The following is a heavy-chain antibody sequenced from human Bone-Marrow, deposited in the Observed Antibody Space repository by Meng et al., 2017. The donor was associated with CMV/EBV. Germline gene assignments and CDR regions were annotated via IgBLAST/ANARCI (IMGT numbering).Heavy chain of an antibody. V-gene: IGHV1-69*05. D-gene: IGHD6-13*01. Sequence: SVKVSCKASGGTFSSYAISWVRQAPGQGLEWMGGIIPIFGTASYAQKFQGRVTITTDESTSTAYMELSSLRSEDTAVYYCAREGSGQPYYYGMDVWGQGTTVTVSS. CDR3: AREGSGQPYYYGMDV. J-gene: IGHJ6*02. CDR1: GGTFSSYA. CDR2: IIPIFGTA.